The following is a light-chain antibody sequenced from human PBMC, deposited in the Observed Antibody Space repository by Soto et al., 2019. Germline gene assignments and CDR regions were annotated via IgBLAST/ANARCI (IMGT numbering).Light chain of an antibody. CDR3: QSYDSSLSGSYV. Sequence: QSVLTQPPSVSGAPGQRVTISCTGSSSNIGAGYDVHWYQQLPGTAPKVLIYANRNRPSGVPDRFSGSRSATSASLASTGLQAEDEADYYCQSYDSSLSGSYVFGAGTKVTVL. CDR2: ANR. J-gene: IGLJ1*01. CDR1: SSNIGAGYD. V-gene: IGLV1-40*01.